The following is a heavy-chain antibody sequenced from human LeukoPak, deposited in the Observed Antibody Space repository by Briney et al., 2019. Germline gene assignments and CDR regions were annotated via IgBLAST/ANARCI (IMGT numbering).Heavy chain of an antibody. Sequence: SSETLSLTCAVYGGSFSGYYWSWIRQPPGKGLEWIGEINHSGSSNYNPSLKSRLTMSVDMPKNQFSLNLTSVTAADTAVYYCVRLLTRLSMLRGAKTHNWFDPWGQGTLVTVSS. V-gene: IGHV4-34*01. CDR1: GGSFSGYY. J-gene: IGHJ5*02. CDR2: INHSGSS. D-gene: IGHD3-10*01. CDR3: VRLLTRLSMLRGAKTHNWFDP.